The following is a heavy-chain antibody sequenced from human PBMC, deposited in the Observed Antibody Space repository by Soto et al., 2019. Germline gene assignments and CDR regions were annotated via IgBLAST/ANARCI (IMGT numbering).Heavy chain of an antibody. V-gene: IGHV1-69*01. CDR2: IMPIFGSA. J-gene: IGHJ4*02. Sequence: QVQLVQSGAEVKKPGSSVKVSCKASGGTFSTNTISWVRQAPGQGLEWMGGIMPIFGSANYAQKVQGRVTITAAEYTRTVYMELRRLRSEDTAVYYCARQFDSDTSGYYYAYWGQGTLVTVSS. CDR1: GGTFSTNT. D-gene: IGHD3-22*01. CDR3: ARQFDSDTSGYYYAY.